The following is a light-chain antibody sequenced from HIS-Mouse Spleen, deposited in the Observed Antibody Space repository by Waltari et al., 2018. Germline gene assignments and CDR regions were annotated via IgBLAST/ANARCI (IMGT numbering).Light chain of an antibody. J-gene: IGLJ2*01. CDR3: SSYAGSNIVV. Sequence: QSALTQPPSASGSPGQSVTISCTGTSSDVGGYNYVSWYQQHPGKAPKLSSYEVSKRPYGVPARFSGSKSGNPASLTVSGLQAEDEADYYCSSYAGSNIVVFGGGTKLTVL. V-gene: IGLV2-8*01. CDR2: EVS. CDR1: SSDVGGYNY.